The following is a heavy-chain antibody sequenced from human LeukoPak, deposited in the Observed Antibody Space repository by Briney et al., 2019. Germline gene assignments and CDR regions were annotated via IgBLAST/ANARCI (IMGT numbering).Heavy chain of an antibody. CDR1: GFTFSSYA. Sequence: PGGSLRLSCAASGFTFSSYAMSWVRQAPGKGLEWVSAISGSSGGTSYADSVKGRVTISRDNSKNTLYLQMNSMRAEDTAVYYCAKASKEYDFWSGYYGNDAFDIWGQGTMVTVSS. V-gene: IGHV3-23*01. D-gene: IGHD3-3*01. CDR3: AKASKEYDFWSGYYGNDAFDI. CDR2: ISGSSGGT. J-gene: IGHJ3*02.